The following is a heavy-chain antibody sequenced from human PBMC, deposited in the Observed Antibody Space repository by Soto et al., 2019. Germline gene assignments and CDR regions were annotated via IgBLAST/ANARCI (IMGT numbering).Heavy chain of an antibody. CDR1: GGFSVGVGGR. J-gene: IGHJ5*02. CDR2: IYHSGTF. V-gene: IGHV4-30-2*01. D-gene: IGHD3-10*01. CDR3: ARAQLSSGSGNYNNLMFDP. Sequence: SETLSPPWGVFGGFSVGVGGRWSRNREPPGGGLEWIGYIYHSGTFLKHPSLKTRLTMSLDRSNNQFSLTLNSVTAADTAVYYCARAQLSSGSGNYNNLMFDPWGQGTQVTVSS.